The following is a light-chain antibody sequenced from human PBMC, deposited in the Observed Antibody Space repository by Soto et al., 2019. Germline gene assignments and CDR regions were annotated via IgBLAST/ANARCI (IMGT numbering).Light chain of an antibody. CDR2: DAA. J-gene: IGKJ1*01. CDR1: QSISSW. Sequence: DIQMTQSPSTLSASVGDRVTITFRASQSISSWLAWYQQKPGKAPKLLIYDAASLESGVPSRFSGSGSGTEFTLTISSLQPDDSASYYCQQYNNYAKTFGQGTKVDIK. V-gene: IGKV1-5*01. CDR3: QQYNNYAKT.